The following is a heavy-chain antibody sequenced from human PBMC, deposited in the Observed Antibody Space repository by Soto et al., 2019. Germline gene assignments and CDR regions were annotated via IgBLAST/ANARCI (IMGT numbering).Heavy chain of an antibody. CDR1: GFSFSPSG. CDR3: ARDGSHYDVDY. CDR2: IWNDGSTT. J-gene: IGHJ4*02. Sequence: ESGGGVAQPGRSLRLSCTTSGFSFSPSGMHWVRQAPGKGLEWVGIIWNDGSTTHYADSVKGRFTISRDNSKNTLYLQMNSLRDEDTAVYYCARDGSHYDVDYWGQGTLVTVSS. V-gene: IGHV3-33*01. D-gene: IGHD4-4*01.